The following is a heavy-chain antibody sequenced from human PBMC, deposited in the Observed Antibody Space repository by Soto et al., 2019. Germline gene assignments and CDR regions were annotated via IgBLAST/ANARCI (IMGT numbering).Heavy chain of an antibody. J-gene: IGHJ4*02. Sequence: QVQLVQSGAEVKKPGASVKVSCKASGYTFTSYGISWVRQAPGQGLEWMGWINPYNGNTNYAQKLQGRVTMTTDTATSTAYRELRSLRSDDTAVYYCARVPTDSSGFYKYYFDSCGQGTLVTVSS. CDR1: GYTFTSYG. CDR2: INPYNGNT. D-gene: IGHD3-22*01. CDR3: ARVPTDSSGFYKYYFDS. V-gene: IGHV1-18*04.